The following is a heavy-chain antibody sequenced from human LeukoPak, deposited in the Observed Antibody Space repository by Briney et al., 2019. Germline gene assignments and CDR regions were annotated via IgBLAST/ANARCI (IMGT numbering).Heavy chain of an antibody. CDR2: MNPNSGGT. V-gene: IGHV1-2*02. Sequence: ASVKVSCRASGYTFIGYYIHWVRQAPGQGLEYMGWMNPNSGGTNYAQNFQGRVTMARDTSISTAYMELSRLRSDDTAIYYCARMEYYYDRSGYYNDWGQGTLVTVSS. CDR1: GYTFIGYY. D-gene: IGHD3-22*01. CDR3: ARMEYYYDRSGYYND. J-gene: IGHJ4*02.